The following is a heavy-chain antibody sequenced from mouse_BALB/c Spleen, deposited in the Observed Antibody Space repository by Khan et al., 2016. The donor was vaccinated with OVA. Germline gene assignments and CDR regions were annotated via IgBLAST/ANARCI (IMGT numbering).Heavy chain of an antibody. V-gene: IGHV1-4*01. CDR3: VRDGAYHRNDGWFAY. Sequence: QVQLKQSGAELARPGASVKMSCKASGYTFTSYTIHWIKKRPGQGLEWIGYINPSNGYTNYNQKFKDKATLTTDKSSTTAYLQLSRQTSDDSAVYNCVRDGAYHRNDGWFAYWGQGTLVTVSA. J-gene: IGHJ3*01. CDR2: INPSNGYT. D-gene: IGHD2-14*01. CDR1: GYTFTSYT.